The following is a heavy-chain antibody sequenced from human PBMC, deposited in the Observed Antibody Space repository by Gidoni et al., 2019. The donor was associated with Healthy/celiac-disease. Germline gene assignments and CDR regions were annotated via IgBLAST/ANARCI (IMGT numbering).Heavy chain of an antibody. Sequence: QVQLQESGPGLVKPSETLSLTCAVSGYSISSGYYWGWIRQPPGKGLEWIGSISHSGSTYYNPSLKSRVTISVDTSKNQFSLKLSSVTAADTAVYYCAGGAYCGGDCYRSDYWGQGTLVTVSS. CDR1: GYSISSGYY. J-gene: IGHJ4*02. D-gene: IGHD2-21*02. V-gene: IGHV4-38-2*01. CDR2: ISHSGST. CDR3: AGGAYCGGDCYRSDY.